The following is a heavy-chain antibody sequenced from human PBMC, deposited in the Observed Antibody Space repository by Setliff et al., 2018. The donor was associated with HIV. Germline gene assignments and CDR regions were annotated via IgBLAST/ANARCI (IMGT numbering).Heavy chain of an antibody. J-gene: IGHJ6*03. Sequence: GASVKVSCKASGYTFTGYYMHWVRQAPGQGLEWMGRINPSGGSTSYAQKFQGRVTMTRDTSSRTAYMELSRLRSDDTAVYFCARGRGYCSSHGCFYYYMDVWAEGTTVTVSS. CDR3: ARGRGYCSSHGCFYYYMDV. D-gene: IGHD2-2*01. CDR2: INPSGGST. CDR1: GYTFTGYY. V-gene: IGHV1-2*06.